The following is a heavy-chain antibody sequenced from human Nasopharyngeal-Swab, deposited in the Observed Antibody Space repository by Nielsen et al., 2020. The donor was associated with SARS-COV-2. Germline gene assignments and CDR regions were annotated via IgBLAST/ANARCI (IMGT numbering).Heavy chain of an antibody. CDR2: ISGSGGST. CDR3: AKDPFTMIVGGDY. Sequence: GESLKISCAASGFTFSSYEMSWVRQAPGKGLEWVSAISGSGGSTYYADSVKGRFTISRDNSKNTLYLQMNSLRAEDTAVYYCAKDPFTMIVGGDYWGQGTLVTVSS. CDR1: GFTFSSYE. V-gene: IGHV3-23*01. D-gene: IGHD3-22*01. J-gene: IGHJ4*02.